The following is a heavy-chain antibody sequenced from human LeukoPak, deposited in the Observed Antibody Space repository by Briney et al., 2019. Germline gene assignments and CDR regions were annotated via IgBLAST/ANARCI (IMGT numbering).Heavy chain of an antibody. Sequence: ASVKLSCKAAGYTFTCYYMHWVRQAPAQGLERVGWINPNSGGTNYAQKFQGRVTMTRDTSISTAYMELSRLRSDDTAVYYCARVPIWSSRAAGKESLDYWGQGTLVTVSS. J-gene: IGHJ4*02. CDR2: INPNSGGT. V-gene: IGHV1-2*02. D-gene: IGHD6-13*01. CDR1: GYTFTCYY. CDR3: ARVPIWSSRAAGKESLDY.